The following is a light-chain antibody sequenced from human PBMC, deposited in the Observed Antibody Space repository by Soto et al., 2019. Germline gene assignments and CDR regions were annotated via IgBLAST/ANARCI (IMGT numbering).Light chain of an antibody. J-gene: IGKJ5*01. V-gene: IGKV1-33*01. CDR2: DAS. CDR3: QQYDNLPIT. CDR1: QDISNY. Sequence: DIQMTQSPSSQSASVGDRVTITCQASQDISNYLNWYQQKPGKAPKLLIYDASNLETGVPSRFSGSGSGTDFTFTISSLQPEDIATYYCQQYDNLPITFGQGTRLEIK.